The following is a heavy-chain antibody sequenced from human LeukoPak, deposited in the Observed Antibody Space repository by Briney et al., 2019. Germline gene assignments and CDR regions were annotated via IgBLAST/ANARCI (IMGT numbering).Heavy chain of an antibody. CDR3: ARLLPYSGSYGYFDY. V-gene: IGHV3-7*01. CDR2: IKQDGSEK. D-gene: IGHD1-26*01. Sequence: GGSLRLSCAASGFTFSSYGMNWVRQAPGKGLEWVANIKQDGSEKYYVDSVKGRFTISRDNAKNTLYLQMNSLRAEDTAVYYCARLLPYSGSYGYFDYWGQGTLVTVSS. J-gene: IGHJ4*02. CDR1: GFTFSSYG.